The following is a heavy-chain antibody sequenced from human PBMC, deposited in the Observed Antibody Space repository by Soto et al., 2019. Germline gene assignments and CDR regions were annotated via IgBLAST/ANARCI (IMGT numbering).Heavy chain of an antibody. CDR1: GFTFISYA. CDR3: AKWGITIFGVVIIPDAFDI. D-gene: IGHD3-3*01. V-gene: IGHV3-23*01. J-gene: IGHJ3*02. Sequence: GSLRLSCAASGFTFISYAMSWVRQAPGKGLEWVSAISGSGGSTYYADSVKGRFTISRDNSKNTLYLQMNSLRAEDTAVYYCAKWGITIFGVVIIPDAFDIWGQGTMVTVSS. CDR2: ISGSGGST.